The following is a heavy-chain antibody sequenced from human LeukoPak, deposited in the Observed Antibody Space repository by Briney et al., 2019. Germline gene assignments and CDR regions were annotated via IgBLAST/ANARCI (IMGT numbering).Heavy chain of an antibody. CDR3: AKDRYSTSSCFDY. V-gene: IGHV3-9*03. Sequence: PCRSLRLSCAASGFTFDNYAMQCCRQDPREGLLWVSGISWNSGSVDYADSVKGRFTISRDKAKNSLYPQMNSLRAEDMALYFCAKDRYSTSSCFDYWGQGTLVTVSS. CDR2: ISWNSGSV. J-gene: IGHJ4*02. D-gene: IGHD6-6*01. CDR1: GFTFDNYA.